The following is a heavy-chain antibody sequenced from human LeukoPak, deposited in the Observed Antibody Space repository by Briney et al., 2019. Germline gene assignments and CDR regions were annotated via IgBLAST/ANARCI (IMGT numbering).Heavy chain of an antibody. J-gene: IGHJ3*01. V-gene: IGHV4-4*07. D-gene: IGHD3/OR15-3a*01. CDR3: ARNRTSYYGEIPFDV. Sequence: SETLSLTCTVSGGANTNFYWTWIRQSAGKGLEWIGQIYGSGGTNYNPSLKSRVTMSADKSKNQISLRLTSVTAADTAVYYCARNRTSYYGEIPFDVWGQGTMVTVSS. CDR1: GGANTNFY. CDR2: IYGSGGT.